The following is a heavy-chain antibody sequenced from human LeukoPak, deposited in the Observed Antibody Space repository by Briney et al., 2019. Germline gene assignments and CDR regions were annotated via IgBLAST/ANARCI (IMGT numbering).Heavy chain of an antibody. CDR2: INSDGSST. CDR1: RFTFSTYW. CDR3: ARAGQEWFGELGFDS. Sequence: GGSLRLSCAASRFTFSTYWMHWVRQAPGKGLVWVSRINSDGSSTGYADSVKGRFTISRDNAKNSLYLQMNSLRAEDTAMYYCARAGQEWFGELGFDSWGQGTLVTVSS. J-gene: IGHJ4*02. D-gene: IGHD3-10*01. V-gene: IGHV3-74*01.